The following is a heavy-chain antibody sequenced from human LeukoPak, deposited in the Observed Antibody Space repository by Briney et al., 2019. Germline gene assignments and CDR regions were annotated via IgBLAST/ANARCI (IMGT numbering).Heavy chain of an antibody. J-gene: IGHJ4*02. CDR2: ISSSGSTI. CDR3: ARDRSRYCSSTSCYTNY. D-gene: IGHD2-2*02. Sequence: PGGSLRLSCAASGFTFSDYYMSWIRQAPGKGLEWVSNISSSGSTIYYADSVKGRFTISRDNAKNSLYLQMNSLRAEDTAVYYCARDRSRYCSSTSCYTNYWGQGTLVTVSS. CDR1: GFTFSDYY. V-gene: IGHV3-11*01.